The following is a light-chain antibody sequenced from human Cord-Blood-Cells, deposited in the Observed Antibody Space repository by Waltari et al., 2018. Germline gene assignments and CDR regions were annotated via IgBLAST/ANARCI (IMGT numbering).Light chain of an antibody. CDR2: DAS. CDR3: QQYDNLPLT. V-gene: IGKV1-33*01. CDR1: QNISNY. Sequence: DIQMPQSPSSLSACVGDRVTITCQASQNISNYLNWYQQKPGKAPKLLTYDASNLETGVPSRFSGSGAGTDFTFTISSLQPEDIATYYCQQYDNLPLTFGGGTKVEIK. J-gene: IGKJ4*01.